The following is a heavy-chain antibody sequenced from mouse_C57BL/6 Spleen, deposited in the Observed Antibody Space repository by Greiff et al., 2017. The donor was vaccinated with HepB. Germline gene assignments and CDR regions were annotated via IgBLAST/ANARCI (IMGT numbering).Heavy chain of an antibody. Sequence: QVHVKQSGAELARPGASVKMSCKASGYTFTSYTMHWVKQRPGQGLEWIGYINPSSGYTKYNQKFKDKATLTADKSSSTAYMQLSSLTSEDSAVYYCARGRDMDYWGQGTSVTVSS. CDR3: ARGRDMDY. V-gene: IGHV1-4*01. J-gene: IGHJ4*01. CDR1: GYTFTSYT. CDR2: INPSSGYT.